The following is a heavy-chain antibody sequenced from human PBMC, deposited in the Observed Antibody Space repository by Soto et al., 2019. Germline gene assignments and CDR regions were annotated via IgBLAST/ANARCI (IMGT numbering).Heavy chain of an antibody. V-gene: IGHV3-11*01. D-gene: IGHD5-12*01. CDR1: GFTFSDYY. CDR2: ISSSGSTI. J-gene: IGHJ4*02. CDR3: AREATDDWDIVATIPDY. Sequence: GGSLRLSCAASGFTFSDYYMSWIRQAPGKGLEWVSYISSSGSTIYYADSVKGRFTISRDNAKNSLYLQMNSLRAEDTAVYYCAREATDDWDIVATIPDYWGQGTLVTVSS.